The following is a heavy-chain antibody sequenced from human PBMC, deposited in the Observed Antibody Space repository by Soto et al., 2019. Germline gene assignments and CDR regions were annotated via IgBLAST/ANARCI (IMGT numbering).Heavy chain of an antibody. CDR2: IYWDDDK. CDR1: GFSLSVSEVG. Sequence: QITLKGSGPTLVKPTQTLTLTCTFSGFSLSVSEVGVGWIRQPPGKALEWLALIYWDDDKRYSPSLRSRLTITKDTSKNQVVLTMTNMDPVDTATYYCAHTDYAGGGSNYGMDVWGQGITVTVSS. J-gene: IGHJ6*02. CDR3: AHTDYAGGGSNYGMDV. V-gene: IGHV2-5*02. D-gene: IGHD4-17*01.